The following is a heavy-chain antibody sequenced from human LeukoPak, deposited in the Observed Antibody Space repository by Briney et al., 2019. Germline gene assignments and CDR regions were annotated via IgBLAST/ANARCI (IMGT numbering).Heavy chain of an antibody. CDR2: LYGDDDK. CDR1: VFPLSTRAVA. V-gene: IGHV2-5*02. D-gene: IGHD6-13*01. J-gene: IGHJ4*02. CDR3: AHRLSRVAAGGALDY. Sequence: DSGPTLVNPTQTLTLTCTVSVFPLSTRAVAVAWIRQPPLKALECLTLLYGDDDKRYSPSLKSRLTISKDTSKNQVVLTMNNMDPVDTATYYCAHRLSRVAAGGALDYWGQGTLVTVSS.